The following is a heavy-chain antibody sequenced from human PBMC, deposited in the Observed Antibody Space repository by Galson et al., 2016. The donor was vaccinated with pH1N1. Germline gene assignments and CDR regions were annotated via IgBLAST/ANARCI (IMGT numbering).Heavy chain of an antibody. D-gene: IGHD3-10*01. J-gene: IGHJ5*02. CDR3: ATGSGNSWFDP. CDR1: GYPFTGYF. Sequence: SVKVSCKASGYPFTGYFLHWVRRAPGQGLEWMGRINPSSGGTKYAQKFQGRVTMTRDTSISTAYMEVRRLRSDDTAVYYCATGSGNSWFDPWGQGTLVTVSS. CDR2: INPSSGGT. V-gene: IGHV1-2*06.